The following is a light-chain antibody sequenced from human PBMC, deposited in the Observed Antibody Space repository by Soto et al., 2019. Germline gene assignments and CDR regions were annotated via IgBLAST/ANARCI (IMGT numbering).Light chain of an antibody. CDR2: GAS. V-gene: IGKV3-20*01. J-gene: IGKJ4*01. CDR3: QQYGTSPPLA. Sequence: EIVLTQSPGTLSLSSGEIATLSFRASRSVSSSYLAWYQQKPGQAPRLLIYGASSRATGIPDRFSGSGSGTDFTLTISRLEPEDFAVYYCQQYGTSPPLAFGGGTKVDIK. CDR1: RSVSSSY.